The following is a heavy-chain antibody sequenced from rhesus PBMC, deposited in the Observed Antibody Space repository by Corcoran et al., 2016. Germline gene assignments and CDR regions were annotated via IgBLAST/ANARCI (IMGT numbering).Heavy chain of an antibody. Sequence: VQLVESGGGLAKPGGSLRLSCAASGFTFSDYYMDWVRQAPGKGLEWVSGISNGGGKTGYADSVKGRFTISRENTKNTLFLQMNSLGAEDTAVYFCARVIYDSSSPYFDFWGQGVLVTVSS. D-gene: IGHD4-29*01. CDR3: ARVIYDSSSPYFDF. CDR1: GFTFSDYY. V-gene: IGHV3-178*01. CDR2: ISNGGGKT. J-gene: IGHJ4*01.